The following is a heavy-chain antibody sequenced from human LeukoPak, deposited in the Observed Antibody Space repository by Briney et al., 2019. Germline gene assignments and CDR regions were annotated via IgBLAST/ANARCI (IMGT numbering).Heavy chain of an antibody. CDR3: ARALSGIAARSSETDY. V-gene: IGHV3-21*01. CDR1: GFTFSSYS. D-gene: IGHD6-6*01. Sequence: GGSLRLSCAASGFTFSSYSMNWVRQAPGKGLEWVSSISSSSSYIHYADSVKGRFTISRDNAKNSLYLQMNSLRADDTAVYYCARALSGIAARSSETDYWGQGSLVTVSS. J-gene: IGHJ4*02. CDR2: ISSSSSYI.